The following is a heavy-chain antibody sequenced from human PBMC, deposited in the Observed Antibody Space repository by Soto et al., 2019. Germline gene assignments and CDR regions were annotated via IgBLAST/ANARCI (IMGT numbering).Heavy chain of an antibody. CDR1: GFTFSSYG. J-gene: IGHJ4*02. D-gene: IGHD1-26*01. CDR2: IWYDGSNK. CDR3: ARGPRKWEPPDAPDY. Sequence: GGSLRLSCAASGFTFSSYGMHWVRQAPGKGLEWVAVIWYDGSNKYYADSVKGRFTISRDNSKNTLYLQMNSLRAEDTAVYYCARGPRKWEPPDAPDYWGQGTLVTVSS. V-gene: IGHV3-33*01.